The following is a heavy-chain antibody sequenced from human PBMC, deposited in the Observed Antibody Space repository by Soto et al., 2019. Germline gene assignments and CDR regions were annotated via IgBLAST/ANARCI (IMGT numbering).Heavy chain of an antibody. D-gene: IGHD6-13*01. CDR1: VVSISSFY. CDR2: IYSGGRN. J-gene: IGHJ4*02. Sequence: SETLSLTCTFSVVSISSFYWSCIRHPAGKGLGWIGRIYSGGRNNYNPSLKSRVTMSVDTSKNQFSLRLSSVTAADTAMYYCARGSSRWEYWGQGTLVNVSS. V-gene: IGHV4-4*07. CDR3: ARGSSRWEY.